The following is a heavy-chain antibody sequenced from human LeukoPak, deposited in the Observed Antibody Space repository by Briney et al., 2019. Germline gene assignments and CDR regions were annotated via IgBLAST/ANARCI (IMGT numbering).Heavy chain of an antibody. D-gene: IGHD1-26*01. Sequence: PGGSLRLSCAASGFTFSGSAMHWVRQASGKGLEWVGRIRSKANSYATAYAASVKGRFTISRDDSKNTAYLQMNSLKTEDTAVYYCTRHVMGADDAFDIWGQGTMVTVSS. J-gene: IGHJ3*02. CDR1: GFTFSGSA. V-gene: IGHV3-73*01. CDR3: TRHVMGADDAFDI. CDR2: IRSKANSYAT.